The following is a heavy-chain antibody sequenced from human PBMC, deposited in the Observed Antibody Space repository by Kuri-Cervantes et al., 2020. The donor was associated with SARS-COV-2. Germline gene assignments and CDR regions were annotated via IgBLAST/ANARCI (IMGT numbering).Heavy chain of an antibody. Sequence: GESLKISCAASGFTFSSYGMHWVRQAPGKGLEWVAFIRYDGSNKYYADSVKGRFTISRDNSKNTLYLQMNSLRAEDTAVYYCARAAFYYYYYYMDVWGKGTTVTVSS. CDR3: ARAAFYYYYYYMDV. CDR2: IRYDGSNK. CDR1: GFTFSSYG. V-gene: IGHV3-30*02. J-gene: IGHJ6*03.